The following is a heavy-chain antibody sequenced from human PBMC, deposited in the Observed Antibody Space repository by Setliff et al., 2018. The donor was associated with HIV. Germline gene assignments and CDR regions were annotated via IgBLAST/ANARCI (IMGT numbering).Heavy chain of an antibody. J-gene: IGHJ5*02. Sequence: PSETLSLTCTVSGGTISSVSYYWGWIRQPPGKGLEWIGNIYYTGSTYYNPSLRSRVTISVDTSKNQFSLKLSSVTAADTAVYYCAGYAYLHGYNWFDPWGHGALVTVSS. CDR1: GGTISSVSYY. CDR3: AGYAYLHGYNWFDP. CDR2: IYYTGST. V-gene: IGHV4-39*01. D-gene: IGHD1-1*01.